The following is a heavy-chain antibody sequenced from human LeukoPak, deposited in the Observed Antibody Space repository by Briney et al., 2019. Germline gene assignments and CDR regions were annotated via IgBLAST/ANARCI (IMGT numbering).Heavy chain of an antibody. Sequence: PGGSLRLSCAASEFTFSSHWMTWVRQAPGKGLEWVALIATDGGERYYADSVKGRFTISRDNSKNTLYVQMNSLRPEDTAIYYCARARGDSSPASRYFDYWGQGAPVTVSS. CDR3: ARARGDSSPASRYFDY. J-gene: IGHJ4*02. V-gene: IGHV3-30-3*01. CDR2: IATDGGER. CDR1: EFTFSSHW. D-gene: IGHD5-18*01.